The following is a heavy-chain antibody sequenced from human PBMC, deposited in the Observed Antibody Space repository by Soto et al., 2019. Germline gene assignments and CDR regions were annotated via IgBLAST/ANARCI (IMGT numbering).Heavy chain of an antibody. CDR2: IIPIFGTA. Sequence: SVKVSCKASEGTFSSYAISWVRQAPGQGLEWMGGIIPIFGTANYAQKFQGRVTITADESTSTAYMELSNLRSEDTAVYYCARDRGYSYGYFDYWGQGTLVTVSS. CDR1: EGTFSSYA. J-gene: IGHJ4*02. V-gene: IGHV1-69*13. D-gene: IGHD5-18*01. CDR3: ARDRGYSYGYFDY.